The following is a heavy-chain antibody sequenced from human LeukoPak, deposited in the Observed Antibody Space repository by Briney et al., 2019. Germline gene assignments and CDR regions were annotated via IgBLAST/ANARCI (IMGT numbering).Heavy chain of an antibody. Sequence: SETLSLTCTVSGDSINSLDLWSWVRQPPGKGLEWIGEIYHSGSTNYNPSLKSRVTISVDKSKNQFSLKLSSVTAADTAVYYCARETSSQTFDYWGQGTLVTVSS. J-gene: IGHJ4*02. CDR3: ARETSSQTFDY. CDR1: GDSINSLDL. CDR2: IYHSGST. D-gene: IGHD1-14*01. V-gene: IGHV4-4*02.